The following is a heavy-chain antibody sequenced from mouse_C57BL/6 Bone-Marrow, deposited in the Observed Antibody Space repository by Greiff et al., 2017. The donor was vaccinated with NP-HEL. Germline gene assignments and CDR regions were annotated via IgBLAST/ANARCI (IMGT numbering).Heavy chain of an antibody. Sequence: QVQLQQPGAELVKPGASVKMSCKASGYTFTSYWITWVKQRPGQGLEWIGDIYPGSGSTNYNEKFKSKATLTVDTSSSTAYMQLSSLTSEDSAVYYCARGSTTVVAPEFAYWGQGTLVTVSA. CDR1: GYTFTSYW. V-gene: IGHV1-55*01. D-gene: IGHD1-1*01. J-gene: IGHJ3*01. CDR3: ARGSTTVVAPEFAY. CDR2: IYPGSGST.